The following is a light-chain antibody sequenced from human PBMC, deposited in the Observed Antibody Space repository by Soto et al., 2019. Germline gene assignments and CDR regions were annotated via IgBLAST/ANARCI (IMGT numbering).Light chain of an antibody. V-gene: IGLV2-8*01. CDR1: SSDVGGYNY. Sequence: QSVLTQPPSASGSPGQSVTISCTGTSSDVGGYNYVSWYQQHPGKAPKLMIYEVSKRPSGVPDRFSGSKSGNTASLTVSGLQAEDEADYYCTSYAGSNHLLFGGGTQLTVL. CDR2: EVS. CDR3: TSYAGSNHLL. J-gene: IGLJ3*02.